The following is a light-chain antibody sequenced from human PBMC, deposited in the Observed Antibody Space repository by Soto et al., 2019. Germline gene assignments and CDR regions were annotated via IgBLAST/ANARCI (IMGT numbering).Light chain of an antibody. V-gene: IGKV1-39*01. CDR2: AAS. Sequence: DIQMTQSPSSLSASVGDRVTITCRASQNINTYLNWYQQKPGKAPKLLIYAASSLQSGVPSRFSGSGSGTDFTLTISSLQPEDFATYYCQQSYRTPYSFGQGAKLEIK. CDR1: QNINTY. J-gene: IGKJ2*03. CDR3: QQSYRTPYS.